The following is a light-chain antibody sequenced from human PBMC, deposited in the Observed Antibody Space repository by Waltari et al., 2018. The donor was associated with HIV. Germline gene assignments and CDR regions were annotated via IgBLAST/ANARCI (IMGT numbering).Light chain of an antibody. J-gene: IGLJ3*02. Sequence: QAGLTQPPSVSKDLRQTATLTCTGNSHNVGNQGATWLQHHQGHPPKLLSYRNNNRPSGISERFSASRSRNTASLTITGLQPEDEADNYCSAWDSSLGAWVFGGGTKLTVL. CDR2: RNN. V-gene: IGLV10-54*04. CDR1: SHNVGNQG. CDR3: SAWDSSLGAWV.